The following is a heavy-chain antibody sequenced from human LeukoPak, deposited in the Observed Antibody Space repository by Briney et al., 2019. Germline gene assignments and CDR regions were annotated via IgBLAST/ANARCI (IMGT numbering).Heavy chain of an antibody. D-gene: IGHD5-18*01. CDR1: GFTFSDHY. CDR3: ARGPPGYSYGIYYFDY. V-gene: IGHV4-34*01. J-gene: IGHJ4*02. CDR2: INHSGST. Sequence: GSLRLSCAASGFTFSDHYMSWIRQAPGKGLEWIGEINHSGSTNYNPSLKSRVTISVDTSKNQFSLKLSSVTAADTAVYYCARGPPGYSYGIYYFDYWGQGTLVTVSS.